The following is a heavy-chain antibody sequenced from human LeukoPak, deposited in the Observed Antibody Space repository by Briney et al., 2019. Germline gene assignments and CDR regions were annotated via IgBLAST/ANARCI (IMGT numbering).Heavy chain of an antibody. CDR1: GGSISSGGYY. CDR3: ARWSPNFVY. J-gene: IGHJ4*02. V-gene: IGHV4-31*03. Sequence: PSETLSLTCTVSGGSISSGGYYWSWFRQHPGKGLEWIGCIYYSGSTYYNPSLKSRVTISVDTSKNQFSLKLSSVTAADTAVYYCARWSPNFVYWGQGTLVTVSS. CDR2: IYYSGST.